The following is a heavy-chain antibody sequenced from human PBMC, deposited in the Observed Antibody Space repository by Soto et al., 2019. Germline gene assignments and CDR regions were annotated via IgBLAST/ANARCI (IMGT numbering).Heavy chain of an antibody. D-gene: IGHD2-21*01. CDR2: IYYSGST. J-gene: IGHJ4*02. Sequence: QLQLQESGPGLVKPSETLSLTCTVSGGSISSSSYYWGWIRQPPGKGLEWIGSIYYSGSTYYNPSLNRRVSLSVDTSKNQFSLKLSSLPAADTAVYYCARHSPAIAISDHWGQGTLVTVSS. CDR3: ARHSPAIAISDH. V-gene: IGHV4-39*01. CDR1: GGSISSSSYY.